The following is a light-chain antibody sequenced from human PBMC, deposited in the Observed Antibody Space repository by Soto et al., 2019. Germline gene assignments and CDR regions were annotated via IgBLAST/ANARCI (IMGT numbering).Light chain of an antibody. CDR1: DCIDRH. CDR3: QRTYNAPFT. J-gene: IGKJ3*01. V-gene: IGKV1-39*01. CDR2: AAS. Sequence: DIQMTQSPSSLSAFVGDTVTINCRATDCIDRHLNWYQQKPGQAPRVLITAASTLESGVPSRFSGSGSGTDFTLTINNLQPEDFATYYCQRTYNAPFTFGPGTKVSIK.